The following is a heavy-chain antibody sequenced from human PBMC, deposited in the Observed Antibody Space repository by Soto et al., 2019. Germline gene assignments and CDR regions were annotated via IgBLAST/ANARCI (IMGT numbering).Heavy chain of an antibody. D-gene: IGHD4-17*01. CDR3: ARGATVTQYDY. CDR1: GVSVNSGSFY. J-gene: IGHJ4*01. V-gene: IGHV4-61*01. Sequence: QVQLQESGPGLVKPSETLSLTCTVSGVSVNSGSFYWAWIRQPPGKGLEWIGFGSYSGTTNYKPSLKSRVTISVDTSRSQISLKVTSLTAADTAVYYCARGATVTQYDYWGHVTLVTVSS. CDR2: GSYSGTT.